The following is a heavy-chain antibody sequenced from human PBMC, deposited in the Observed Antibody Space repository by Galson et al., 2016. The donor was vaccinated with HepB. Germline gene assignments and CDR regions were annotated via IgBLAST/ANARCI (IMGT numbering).Heavy chain of an antibody. CDR3: ARALWGQSCSSTSCVTGGLDY. CDR2: ISGRGGST. D-gene: IGHD2-2*01. CDR1: GFTFSSFA. J-gene: IGHJ4*02. V-gene: IGHV3-23*01. Sequence: SLRLSCAASGFTFSSFAMSWVRQAPGKGLEWVSAISGRGGSTYYADSVKGRFTISRDNSKNRLYLQMNSLRVEDTAVYYCARALWGQSCSSTSCVTGGLDYWGPGTLVTVSS.